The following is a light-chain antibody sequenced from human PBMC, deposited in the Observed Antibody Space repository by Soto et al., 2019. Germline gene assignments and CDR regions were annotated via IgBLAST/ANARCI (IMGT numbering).Light chain of an antibody. CDR3: QQYNSDPRT. J-gene: IGKJ1*01. CDR2: KAS. V-gene: IGKV1-5*03. CDR1: QSISSW. Sequence: DIQMTQSPSTLSASVGDRVTITCRASQSISSWVAWYQQKPGKAPKLLIYKASSLESGVPSRFSGSGSGTEFTLTISSLQPDDFATYYCQQYNSDPRTFGQGTKVEIK.